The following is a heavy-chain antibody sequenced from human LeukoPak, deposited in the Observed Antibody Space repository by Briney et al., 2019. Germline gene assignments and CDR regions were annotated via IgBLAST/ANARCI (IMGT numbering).Heavy chain of an antibody. Sequence: GGSLRLSCAASRFTFSSYAMHWVRQAPGKGLEWVAVISSDGTNKYYPDSVKGRFTSSRDNSMNTLYLQMNSLRAEDTAVYYCAKAADSGWYWVDYWGQGTLVTVSS. CDR1: RFTFSSYA. CDR3: AKAADSGWYWVDY. D-gene: IGHD6-19*01. CDR2: ISSDGTNK. V-gene: IGHV3-30*18. J-gene: IGHJ4*02.